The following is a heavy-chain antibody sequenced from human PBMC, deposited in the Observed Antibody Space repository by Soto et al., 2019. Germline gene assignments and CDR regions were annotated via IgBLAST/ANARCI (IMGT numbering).Heavy chain of an antibody. CDR3: ARDSPITMVRGVTNWFDP. CDR2: ISAYNGNT. CDR1: GYTFTSYG. D-gene: IGHD3-10*01. V-gene: IGHV1-18*01. J-gene: IGHJ5*02. Sequence: GASVKVSCKASGYTFTSYGISWVRQAPGQGLEWMEWISAYNGNTNYAQKLQGRVTMTTDTSTSTAYMELRSLRSDDTAVYYCARDSPITMVRGVTNWFDPWGQGTLVTVSS.